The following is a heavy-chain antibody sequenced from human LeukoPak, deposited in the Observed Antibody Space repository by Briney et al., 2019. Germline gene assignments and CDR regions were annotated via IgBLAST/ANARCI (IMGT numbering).Heavy chain of an antibody. CDR3: ARGMREYSSSPSSY. Sequence: SETLSLTCTVSGGSISNYYWSWIRQPPGKGLEWIGYIYNSGNTNYNPSLESRATISVDTAKNQLSLKLSSVTAADTALYYCARGMREYSSSPSSYWGQGTLVTVSS. D-gene: IGHD6-6*01. CDR1: GGSISNYY. J-gene: IGHJ4*02. CDR2: IYNSGNT. V-gene: IGHV4-59*01.